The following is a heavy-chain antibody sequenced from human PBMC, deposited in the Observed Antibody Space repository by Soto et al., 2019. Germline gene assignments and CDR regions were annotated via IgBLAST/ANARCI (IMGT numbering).Heavy chain of an antibody. D-gene: IGHD3-22*01. CDR1: GYTFTGYY. J-gene: IGHJ6*02. Sequence: ASVKVSCKASGYTFTGYYMHWVRQAPGQGLEWMGWINPNSGGTNYAQKFQGWVTMTRDTSISTAYMELSRLRSDDTAVYYCARGRNYDSSGYYDEFYYYYYGMDVWGQGTTVTVSS. CDR2: INPNSGGT. V-gene: IGHV1-2*04. CDR3: ARGRNYDSSGYYDEFYYYYYGMDV.